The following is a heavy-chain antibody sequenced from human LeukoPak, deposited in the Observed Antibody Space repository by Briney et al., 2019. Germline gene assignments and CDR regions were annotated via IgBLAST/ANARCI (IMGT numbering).Heavy chain of an antibody. CDR2: IYYSGST. CDR1: GGSISSYY. D-gene: IGHD3-3*01. Sequence: SETLSLTCTVSGGSISSYYWSWIRQPPGKGLEWIGYIYYSGSTNYNPSLNSRVTISVDTSKNQFSLKLSSVTAADTAVYYCARGVTIFGVVIRYFDYWGQGTLVTVSS. CDR3: ARGVTIFGVVIRYFDY. J-gene: IGHJ4*02. V-gene: IGHV4-59*01.